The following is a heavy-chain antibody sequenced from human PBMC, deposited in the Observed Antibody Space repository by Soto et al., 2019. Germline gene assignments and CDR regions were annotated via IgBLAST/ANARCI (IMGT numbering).Heavy chain of an antibody. V-gene: IGHV4-38-2*02. D-gene: IGHD3-22*01. J-gene: IGHJ5*01. Sequence: PSETLSLTCFVSNFSITDGFHWGWIRQSPGKGLEWIATIYHSGSTYYNPSLKSRLTISVDTSKNQFSLRLTSVTAAGTAVYCCARDTASKYYDSHSYYPHFDSWGQGALVTVSS. CDR1: NFSITDGFH. CDR3: ARDTASKYYDSHSYYPHFDS. CDR2: IYHSGST.